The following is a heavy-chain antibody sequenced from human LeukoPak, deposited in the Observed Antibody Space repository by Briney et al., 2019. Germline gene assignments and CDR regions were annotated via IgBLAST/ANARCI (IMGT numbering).Heavy chain of an antibody. Sequence: GRSLRLSCAASGFTFSSYAVSWVRQAPGKGLEWVSAISGSGGSTYYADSVKGRFTISRDNSKNTLYLQMNSLRAEDTAVYYCAKDRQAGYYYYYYMDVWGKGTTVTVSS. CDR1: GFTFSSYA. CDR3: AKDRQAGYYYYYYMDV. V-gene: IGHV3-23*01. CDR2: ISGSGGST. J-gene: IGHJ6*03.